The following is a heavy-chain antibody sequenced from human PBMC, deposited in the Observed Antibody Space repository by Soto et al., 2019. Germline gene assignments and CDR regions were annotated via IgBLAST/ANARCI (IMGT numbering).Heavy chain of an antibody. Sequence: QVQLVQPGAEVKKPGASVKFSCKASGYIFTNFYIHWVRQAPGQGLEWIGIINPNGGSTNYAQNFQGRVTMTRDTSTRTVYMDLSSLRSEDTAVYYCTRGRASGDYWGQGTLITVSS. J-gene: IGHJ4*02. V-gene: IGHV1-46*03. CDR1: GYIFTNFY. CDR2: INPNGGST. CDR3: TRGRASGDY.